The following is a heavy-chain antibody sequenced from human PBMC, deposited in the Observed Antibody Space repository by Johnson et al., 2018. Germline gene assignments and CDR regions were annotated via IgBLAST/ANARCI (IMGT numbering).Heavy chain of an antibody. CDR3: AKQRERGTSYMDV. V-gene: IGHV5-51*01. D-gene: IGHD1-26*01. J-gene: IGHJ6*04. CDR2: IWPGDSDT. Sequence: VQLVESGAEVRKPGESLKISCKASGYRFSDNWIGWVRQKPGEGLEWMGIIWPGDSDTTYSPSFLGHVTISADRALSTVYLTRSSLKASDSAMYYCAKQRERGTSYMDVWGRGTTVTVSS. CDR1: GYRFSDNW.